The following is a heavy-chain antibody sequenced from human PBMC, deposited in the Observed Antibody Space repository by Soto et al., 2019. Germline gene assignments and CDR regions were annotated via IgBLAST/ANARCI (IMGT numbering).Heavy chain of an antibody. Sequence: GGSLRLSCAASGFTFSSYAMSWVRQAPGKGLEWVSAISGSGGSTYYADSVKGRFTISRDNSKNTLYLQMNSLRAEDTAVYCCAKAPDDYGDFVGGGGYYYYGMDVWGQGTTVTVSS. CDR3: AKAPDDYGDFVGGGGYYYYGMDV. D-gene: IGHD4-17*01. J-gene: IGHJ6*02. CDR2: ISGSGGST. CDR1: GFTFSSYA. V-gene: IGHV3-23*01.